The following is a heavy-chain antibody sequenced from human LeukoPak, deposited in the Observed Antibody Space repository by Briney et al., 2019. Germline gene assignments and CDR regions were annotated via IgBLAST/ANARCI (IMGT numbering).Heavy chain of an antibody. CDR3: ARGSLTAANFDY. D-gene: IGHD2-2*01. V-gene: IGHV4-59*01. CDR1: GGSISSYY. CDR2: IYYSGST. J-gene: IGHJ4*02. Sequence: PSETLSLTCTVSGGSISSYYWSWIRQPPGKGLEWIGYIYYSGSTNYNPSLKSRVTISVDTSKNQFSLKLSSVTAADTAVYYCARGSLTAANFDYWGQGTLVTVSS.